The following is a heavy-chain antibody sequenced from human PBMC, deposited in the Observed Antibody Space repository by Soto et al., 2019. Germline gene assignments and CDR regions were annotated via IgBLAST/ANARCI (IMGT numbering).Heavy chain of an antibody. CDR3: ARDFNPRPTPPDDAFDI. Sequence: SVKVSCKASGGTFSSYTISWVRQAPGQGLEWMGRIIPILGIANYAQKFQGRVTITADKSTSTAYMELSSLRSEDTAVYYCARDFNPRPTPPDDAFDIWGQGTMVTVSS. CDR2: IIPILGIA. CDR1: GGTFSSYT. J-gene: IGHJ3*02. V-gene: IGHV1-69*04.